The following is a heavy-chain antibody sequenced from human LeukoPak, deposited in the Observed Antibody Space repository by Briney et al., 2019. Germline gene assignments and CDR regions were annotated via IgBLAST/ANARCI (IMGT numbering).Heavy chain of an antibody. CDR2: INSDGGDT. Sequence: PGGSLRLSCAASGFTFSSYWMHWVRQAPGKGLVWVSRINSDGGDTDYADSVKGRFTISRDNAKNTLFLEMNSLRAEDTAVYYCATIAVTTALDYWGQGVLVAVSS. CDR3: ATIAVTTALDY. V-gene: IGHV3-74*01. J-gene: IGHJ4*02. CDR1: GFTFSSYW. D-gene: IGHD6-19*01.